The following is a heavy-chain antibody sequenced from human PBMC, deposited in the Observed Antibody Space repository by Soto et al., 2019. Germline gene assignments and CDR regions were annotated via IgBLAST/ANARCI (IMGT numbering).Heavy chain of an antibody. CDR1: GFTFDDYT. CDR3: AKDMVPDYDILTGYIYGMDV. D-gene: IGHD3-9*01. J-gene: IGHJ6*02. V-gene: IGHV3-43*01. CDR2: ISWDGGST. Sequence: GGSLRLSCAASGFTFDDYTMHWVRQAPGKGLEWVSLISWDGGSTYYADSVKGRFTISRDNSKNSLYLQMNSLRTEDTALYYYAKDMVPDYDILTGYIYGMDVWGQGTTVTVSS.